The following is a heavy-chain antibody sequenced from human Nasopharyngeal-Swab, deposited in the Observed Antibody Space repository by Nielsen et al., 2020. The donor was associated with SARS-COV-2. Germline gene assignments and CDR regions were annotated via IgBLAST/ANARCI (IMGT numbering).Heavy chain of an antibody. J-gene: IGHJ4*02. CDR2: IRSKANSYAT. Sequence: VRQAPGKGLEWVGRIRSKANSYATAYAASVKGRLTISRDDSKNTAYLQMNSLKTEDTAVYYCRRGTDYWGQGTLVTVSS. CDR3: RRGTDY. D-gene: IGHD1-1*01. V-gene: IGHV3-73*01.